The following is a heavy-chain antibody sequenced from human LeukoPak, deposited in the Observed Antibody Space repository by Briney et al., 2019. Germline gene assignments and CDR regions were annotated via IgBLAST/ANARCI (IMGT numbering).Heavy chain of an antibody. Sequence: ASVKVSCKASGYTFTSYGISWGRQAPGQGNEWMGWISAYNGNTNYEQKLQGRVSMTTDTSTSTAYMDLRSLRSDDKAVYYCARDLALRRDGYNLLGYWGQGTLVTVSS. CDR2: ISAYNGNT. CDR1: GYTFTSYG. CDR3: ARDLALRRDGYNLLGY. V-gene: IGHV1-18*01. D-gene: IGHD5-24*01. J-gene: IGHJ4*02.